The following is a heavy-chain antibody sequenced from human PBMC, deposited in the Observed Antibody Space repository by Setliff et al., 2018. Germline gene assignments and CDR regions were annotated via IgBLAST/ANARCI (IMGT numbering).Heavy chain of an antibody. CDR1: GGAVSGDY. J-gene: IGHJ4*02. D-gene: IGHD2-2*01. V-gene: IGHV4-59*08. Sequence: SETLSLTCSVSGGAVSGDYWTWIRQPPGKGLEYIGYINYSGSTNYNPSLKSRVTIFVDTSKNQFSLNLNSVTAADTGVYYCASCRYQVPYDYWGQGILVTVSS. CDR2: INYSGST. CDR3: ASCRYQVPYDY.